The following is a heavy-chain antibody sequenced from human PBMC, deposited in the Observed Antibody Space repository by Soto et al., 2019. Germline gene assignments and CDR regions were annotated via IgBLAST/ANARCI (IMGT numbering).Heavy chain of an antibody. CDR2: IWYDGSNK. CDR3: ARDPCGGDCLNFDY. J-gene: IGHJ4*02. Sequence: QVQLVESGGGVVQPGRSLRLSCAASGFTFSSYGMHWVRQAPGKGLEWVAVIWYDGSNKYYADSVKGRFTISRDNSKNTLYLQMNSLRAEDTAVYYCARDPCGGDCLNFDYWGQGTLVTVSS. V-gene: IGHV3-33*01. CDR1: GFTFSSYG. D-gene: IGHD2-21*02.